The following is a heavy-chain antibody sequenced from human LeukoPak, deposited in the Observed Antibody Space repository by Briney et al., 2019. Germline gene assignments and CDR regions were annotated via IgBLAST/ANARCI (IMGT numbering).Heavy chain of an antibody. CDR1: GGTFSSSV. J-gene: IGHJ4*02. Sequence: SVKVSCKAPGGTFSSSVLSWVRLAPGQGLEWMGGIIPIFGTTNYAQSVQGRVTITADDSTSTAYMELSSLRSEDTAVYYCARVFGGPYSFDYWGQGTLVTVSS. CDR2: IIPIFGTT. CDR3: ARVFGGPYSFDY. V-gene: IGHV1-69*01. D-gene: IGHD3-10*02.